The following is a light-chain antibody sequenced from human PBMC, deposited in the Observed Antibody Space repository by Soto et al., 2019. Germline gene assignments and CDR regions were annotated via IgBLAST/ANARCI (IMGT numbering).Light chain of an antibody. CDR3: TSWTTSTTMI. V-gene: IGLV2-14*03. Sequence: SVLTQPASVSGSPGQSITLSCTGTRSDIGAYNFVSWYQQHPGKAPKLILYDVNIRPSGVSYRFSGSKSGNTASLTISGLQAEDEADYYCTSWTTSTTMIFGGGTKVTVL. CDR2: DVN. J-gene: IGLJ2*01. CDR1: RSDIGAYNF.